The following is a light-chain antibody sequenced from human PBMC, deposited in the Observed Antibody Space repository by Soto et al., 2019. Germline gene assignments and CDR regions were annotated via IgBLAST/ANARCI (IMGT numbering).Light chain of an antibody. CDR2: DVS. CDR3: SSYTISSTLV. V-gene: IGLV2-14*01. CDR1: SSDVGGYNY. Sequence: QSALTQPASVSASPGQSITISCTGTSSDVGGYNYVSWYQQHPGKAPKLMIYDVSDRPSGVSNRFSGSKSGNTASLTISGLQAEDGADYYCSSYTISSTLVFGGGTKLTVL. J-gene: IGLJ2*01.